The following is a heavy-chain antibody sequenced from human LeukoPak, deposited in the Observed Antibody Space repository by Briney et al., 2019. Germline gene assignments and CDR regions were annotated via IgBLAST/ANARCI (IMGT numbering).Heavy chain of an antibody. CDR3: ARADFLYCSSTTCLFDY. D-gene: IGHD2-2*01. Sequence: ASVKVSCKASGYTFTDYYMHWVRQAPGQGFEWMGWINPNDGDTNYAQKFQGRVTMTRDTSISTAHMEVSRLRSDDTAVYYCARADFLYCSSTTCLFDYWGQGTLVTVSS. CDR1: GYTFTDYY. CDR2: INPNDGDT. V-gene: IGHV1-2*02. J-gene: IGHJ4*02.